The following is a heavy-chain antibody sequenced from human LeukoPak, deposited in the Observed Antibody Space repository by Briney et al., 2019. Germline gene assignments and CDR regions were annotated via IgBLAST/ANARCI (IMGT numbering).Heavy chain of an antibody. V-gene: IGHV3-66*01. CDR3: ARTNNFDY. CDR2: IYSSGGT. Sequence: GGSLRLSCAASGFTVSSHYMSWVRQAPGKGLEWVSVIYSSGGTNYADSVRGRFTISRDNSRNTLYLQMNGLRAEDTAVYYCARTNNFDYWGQGTLVTVSS. J-gene: IGHJ4*02. CDR1: GFTVSSHY. D-gene: IGHD2-8*01.